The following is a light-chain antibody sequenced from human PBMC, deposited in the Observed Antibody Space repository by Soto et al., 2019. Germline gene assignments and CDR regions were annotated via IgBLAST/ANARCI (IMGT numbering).Light chain of an antibody. J-gene: IGLJ2*01. CDR3: SSYAGTISPVL. CDR2: EAT. V-gene: IGLV2-23*01. Sequence: QSALTQPASVSGSPGQSVTISCTGTSSDIGNYNLVSWYQQYPGKAPKLIIYEATKRPSGVSDRFSGSKSGNTASLTISGLQTEDEADYHGSSYAGTISPVLFGGGTKLTVL. CDR1: SSDIGNYNL.